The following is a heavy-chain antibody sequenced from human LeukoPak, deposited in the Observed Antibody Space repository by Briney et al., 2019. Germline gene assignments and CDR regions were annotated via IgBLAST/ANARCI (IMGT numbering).Heavy chain of an antibody. CDR1: GDSISSSTYY. V-gene: IGHV4-39*07. CDR2: IYYSGST. CDR3: ARDDSRQQLAPTYNWFDP. J-gene: IGHJ5*02. D-gene: IGHD6-13*01. Sequence: PSETLSLTCTVSGDSISSSTYYWGWIRQPPGKGLEWIGSIYYSGSTYYNPSLKSRVTISVDTSKNQFSLKLSSVTAADTAVYYCARDDSRQQLAPTYNWFDPWGQGTLVTVSS.